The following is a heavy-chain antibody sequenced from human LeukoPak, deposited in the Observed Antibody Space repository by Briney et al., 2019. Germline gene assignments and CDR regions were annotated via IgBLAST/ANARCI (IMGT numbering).Heavy chain of an antibody. J-gene: IGHJ4*02. Sequence: SETLSLTCTVSGGSISSGSYYWSWIRQPAGKGLEWIGRIYTSGSTNYNPSLKSRVTISVDTSKNQFSLKLSSVTAADTAVYYCARDRYYYDSSGYYGFNDYWGQGTLVTVSS. V-gene: IGHV4-61*02. CDR3: ARDRYYYDSSGYYGFNDY. CDR2: IYTSGST. D-gene: IGHD3-22*01. CDR1: GGSISSGSYY.